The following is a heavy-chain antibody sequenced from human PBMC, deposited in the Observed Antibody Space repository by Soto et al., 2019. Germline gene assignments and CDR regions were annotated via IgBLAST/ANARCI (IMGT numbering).Heavy chain of an antibody. CDR2: IYTSGST. D-gene: IGHD6-19*01. CDR1: GGSISSYY. CDR3: ARDIVSRGWFGPRAAFDI. Sequence: SETLSLTCTVSGGSISSYYWSWIRQPAGKGLEWIGRIYTSGSTNYNPSLKSRVTMSVDTSKNQFSLKLSSVTAADTAVYYCARDIVSRGWFGPRAAFDIWGQGTMVTVSS. J-gene: IGHJ3*02. V-gene: IGHV4-4*07.